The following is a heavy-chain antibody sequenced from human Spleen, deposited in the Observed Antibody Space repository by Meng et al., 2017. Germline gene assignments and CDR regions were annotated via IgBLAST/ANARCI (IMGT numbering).Heavy chain of an antibody. D-gene: IGHD2-15*01. J-gene: IGHJ3*02. V-gene: IGHV3-30*19. CDR3: ARARNRYCSGGSCYHDAFDI. CDR1: GFTFSDYG. CDR2: ISYDGRHQ. Sequence: GESLKISCSASGFTFSDYGMHWVRQAPGKGLEWVAVISYDGRHQDYEDSVKGRFTISRDNSKNTLYLQMNSLRAEDTAVYYCARARNRYCSGGSCYHDAFDIWGQGTMVTVSS.